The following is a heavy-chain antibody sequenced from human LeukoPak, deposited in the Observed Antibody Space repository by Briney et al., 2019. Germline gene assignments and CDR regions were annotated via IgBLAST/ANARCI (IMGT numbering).Heavy chain of an antibody. CDR3: SRQVDSVHDY. J-gene: IGHJ4*02. V-gene: IGHV3-73*01. CDR1: GFTFSGSH. Sequence: TGGSLRLSCAASGFTFSGSHMHWVRQASGKGLEWVGHIRNKANNYATAYGASVTGRFTISRDDSKSTSYLQMDSLKTEDTAIYYCSRQVDSVHDYWGRGILVTVSS. D-gene: IGHD5-12*01. CDR2: IRNKANNYAT.